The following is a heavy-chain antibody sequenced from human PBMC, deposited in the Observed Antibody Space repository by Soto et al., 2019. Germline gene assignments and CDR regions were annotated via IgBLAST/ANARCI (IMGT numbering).Heavy chain of an antibody. D-gene: IGHD3-10*01. V-gene: IGHV3-7*01. CDR1: GLTFSNFW. J-gene: IGHJ4*02. CDR2: IKHDGSEI. Sequence: GGSLRLSCAASGLTFSNFWMSWVRQAPGKGLEWVANIKHDGSEIYYVDSVKGRLTISRDNAKNSLYLQMNSLRAEDTAVYYCARYSGSFSLDYWGQGTLVTVSS. CDR3: ARYSGSFSLDY.